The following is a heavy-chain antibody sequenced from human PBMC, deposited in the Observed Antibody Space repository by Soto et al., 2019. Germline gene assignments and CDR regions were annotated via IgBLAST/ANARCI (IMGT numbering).Heavy chain of an antibody. D-gene: IGHD1-26*01. V-gene: IGHV4-4*02. CDR2: VYRTGST. Sequence: QVQLQESGPGLVKPSGTLSLTCAVSGGSISTSNWWSWVRQPPGKGLEWIGEVYRTGSTNYNPSLESRVIVSVDKSKNQFSLKLTSVTAADTAVYYCARARATIVAAAIFDCWGQGTLVTVSS. CDR3: ARARATIVAAAIFDC. J-gene: IGHJ4*02. CDR1: GGSISTSNW.